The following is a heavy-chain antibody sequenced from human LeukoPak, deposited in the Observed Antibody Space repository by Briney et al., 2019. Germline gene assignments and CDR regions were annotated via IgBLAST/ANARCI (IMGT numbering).Heavy chain of an antibody. D-gene: IGHD3-16*01. Sequence: GGSLRLSCAASRFTFSDYYMSWIRQAPGKGLEWVSYISSSGSTIYYADSVKGRFSISRDNAKNSLYLQINSLRAEDTAVYYCARDLGANPPQPYGMDVWGQGTTVTVSS. J-gene: IGHJ6*02. CDR1: RFTFSDYY. CDR3: ARDLGANPPQPYGMDV. V-gene: IGHV3-11*01. CDR2: ISSSGSTI.